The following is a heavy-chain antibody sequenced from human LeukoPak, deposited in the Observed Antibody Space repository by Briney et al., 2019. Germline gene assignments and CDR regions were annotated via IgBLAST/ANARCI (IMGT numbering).Heavy chain of an antibody. Sequence: GESLKISCKGSGYTFSNYWIGWVRQMPGKGLEWMGIIYPGDSDTTYSPSFQGQVTISSDKAIDTAHLQLSSLKASDTAMYYCARGVGGTYFDFWGQGALVTVSS. V-gene: IGHV5-51*01. CDR3: ARGVGGTYFDF. CDR1: GYTFSNYW. D-gene: IGHD1-26*01. J-gene: IGHJ4*02. CDR2: IYPGDSDT.